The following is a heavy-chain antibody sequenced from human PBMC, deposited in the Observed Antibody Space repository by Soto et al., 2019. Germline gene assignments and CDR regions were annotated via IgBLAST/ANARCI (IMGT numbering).Heavy chain of an antibody. CDR1: GFTFSSYG. J-gene: IGHJ6*02. Sequence: QAXGSLRLSCAAAGFTFSSYGMHWVRQAPGKGLDWVAVILYDGSNKYYADSVKGRFTISRDNSKNTLYLQMNSLRAEDTAVYYCAREDIVVVPAAIGRYYYGMDVWGQGTTVTVSS. D-gene: IGHD2-2*02. V-gene: IGHV3-33*01. CDR2: ILYDGSNK. CDR3: AREDIVVVPAAIGRYYYGMDV.